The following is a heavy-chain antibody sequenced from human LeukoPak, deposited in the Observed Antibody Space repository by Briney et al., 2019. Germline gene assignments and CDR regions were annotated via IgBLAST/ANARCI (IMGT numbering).Heavy chain of an antibody. D-gene: IGHD3-10*01. CDR3: ARGRAGAFDY. Sequence: SQTLSLTCAISGDSASSDSIAWNWIRQSPSRGLEWLGRTYYRFKWYNDYAVSVKSRITTNPDTSKNQFSLQLNSVTPEDTAVYYCARGRAGAFDYWGQGTVVTVSS. J-gene: IGHJ4*02. CDR1: GDSASSDSIA. CDR2: TYYRFKWYN. V-gene: IGHV6-1*01.